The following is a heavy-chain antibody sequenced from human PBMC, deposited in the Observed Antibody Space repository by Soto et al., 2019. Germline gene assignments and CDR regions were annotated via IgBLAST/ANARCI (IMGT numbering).Heavy chain of an antibody. CDR3: AKVAYGDSVDY. CDR1: GLTFRSYA. CDR2: IGDSGATT. D-gene: IGHD4-17*01. V-gene: IGHV3-23*01. Sequence: GGSLRLSCVSSGLTFRSYAMSWVRQAPGKGLEWVSDIGDSGATTYYADSVKGRFTISRDNSKNTLYLQMNSLRAEDTAVYYCAKVAYGDSVDYWGQGTPVTVSS. J-gene: IGHJ4*02.